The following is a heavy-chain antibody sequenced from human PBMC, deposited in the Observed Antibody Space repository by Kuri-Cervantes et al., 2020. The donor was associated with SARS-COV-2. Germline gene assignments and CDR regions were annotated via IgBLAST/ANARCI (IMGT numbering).Heavy chain of an antibody. V-gene: IGHV3-43D*03. CDR3: AKVFGVGSNIKYFDH. Sequence: GESLKISCAASGFTVSSNYMSWVRQAPGKGLEWVSCITWDGGSTFYADSVKGRFTMSRDSSKNSLYLQMNSLRVEDTALYYCAKVFGVGSNIKYFDHWGQGTVVTVSS. J-gene: IGHJ4*02. D-gene: IGHD3-10*02. CDR1: GFTVSSNY. CDR2: ITWDGGST.